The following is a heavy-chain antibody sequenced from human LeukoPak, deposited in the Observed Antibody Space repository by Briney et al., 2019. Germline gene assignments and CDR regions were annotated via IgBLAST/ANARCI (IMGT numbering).Heavy chain of an antibody. CDR1: GFTFSSYA. V-gene: IGHV3-23*01. CDR3: AKDSAPYYYDSSGPPDY. Sequence: GGSLRLSCAASGFTFSSYAMSWVRQAPGKGLEWVPAISGSGGSTYYADSVKGRFTISRDNSKNTLYLQMNSLRAEDTAVYYCAKDSAPYYYDSSGPPDYWGQGTLVTVSS. J-gene: IGHJ4*02. CDR2: ISGSGGST. D-gene: IGHD3-22*01.